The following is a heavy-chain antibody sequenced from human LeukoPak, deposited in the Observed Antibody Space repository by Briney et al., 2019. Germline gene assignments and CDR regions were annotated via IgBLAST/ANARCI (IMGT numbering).Heavy chain of an antibody. CDR1: GFTFDDYA. CDR2: ISWDGGST. Sequence: PGGSLRLSCAASGFTFDDYAMHWVRQAPGKGLEWVSLISWDGGSTYYADSVKGRFTISRVNSKNSLYLQMNSLRAEDTALYYCAKDSSGYYWDYWGQGTLVTVSS. J-gene: IGHJ4*02. V-gene: IGHV3-43D*03. D-gene: IGHD3-22*01. CDR3: AKDSSGYYWDY.